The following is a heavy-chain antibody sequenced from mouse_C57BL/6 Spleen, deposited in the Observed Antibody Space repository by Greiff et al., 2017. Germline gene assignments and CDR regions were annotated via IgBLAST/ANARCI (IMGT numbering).Heavy chain of an antibody. CDR1: GFTFSSYA. J-gene: IGHJ4*01. D-gene: IGHD1-1*02. V-gene: IGHV5-4*01. CDR2: ISDGGSYT. Sequence: EVKLMESGGGLVKPGGSLKLSCAASGFTFSSYAMSWVRQTPEKRLEWVATISDGGSYTYSPDNVKGRFTISRDNAKNNLYLQMSHLKSEDTAMYYCARDGPYYGNYAMDYWGQGTSVTVSS. CDR3: ARDGPYYGNYAMDY.